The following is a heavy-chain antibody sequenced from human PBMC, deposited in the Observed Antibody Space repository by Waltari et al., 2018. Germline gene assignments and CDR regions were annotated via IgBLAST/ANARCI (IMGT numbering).Heavy chain of an antibody. D-gene: IGHD1-26*01. CDR2: IYTSGST. V-gene: IGHV4-4*07. J-gene: IGHJ3*02. Sequence: QVQLQESGPGLVKPSETLSLTCTVSGGSISSYYWSWIRQPAGKGLEWIGRIYTSGSTNYNPSLKSRVTMSVDTSKNQFSLKLSSVTAADTAVYYCARDQYGGYSGSANDAFDIWGQGTMVTVSS. CDR3: ARDQYGGYSGSANDAFDI. CDR1: GGSISSYY.